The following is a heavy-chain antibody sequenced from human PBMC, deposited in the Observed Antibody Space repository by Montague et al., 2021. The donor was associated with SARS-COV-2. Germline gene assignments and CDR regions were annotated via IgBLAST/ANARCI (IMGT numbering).Heavy chain of an antibody. CDR2: XXWDDDK. D-gene: IGHD3-9*01. CDR1: GFSLSTSGMC. V-gene: IGHV2-70*01. J-gene: IGHJ6*02. CDR3: ARMVTIFSLGGYYYYYGMDV. Sequence: PALEKPTQTLTLTCTFSGFSLSTSGMCVSWIRQPPGKALEWLALXXWDDDKYYSTSLKTRLTISKDTSKNQVVLTMTNMDPVDTATYYCARMVTIFSLGGYYYYYGMDVWGQGTTVTVSS.